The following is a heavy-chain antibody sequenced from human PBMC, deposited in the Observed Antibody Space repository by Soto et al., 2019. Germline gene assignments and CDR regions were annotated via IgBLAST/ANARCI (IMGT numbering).Heavy chain of an antibody. CDR2: IYYSGST. V-gene: IGHV4-31*03. D-gene: IGHD6-13*01. Sequence: QVQLQESGPGLVKPSQTLSLTCTVSGGSIRSGGYYWSWIRQHPGKGLEWIGYIYYSGSTYYNPSLKSRXXIXVXXSKNQFSLKLSSVTAADTAVYYCAGRGAAANYFDYWGQGTLVTVSS. CDR3: AGRGAAANYFDY. CDR1: GGSIRSGGYY. J-gene: IGHJ4*02.